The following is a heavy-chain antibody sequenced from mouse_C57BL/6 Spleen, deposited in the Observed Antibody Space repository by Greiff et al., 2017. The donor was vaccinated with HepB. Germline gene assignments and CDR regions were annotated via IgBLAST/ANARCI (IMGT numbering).Heavy chain of an antibody. CDR1: GFSFNTYA. CDR2: IRSKSNNYAT. D-gene: IGHD2-3*01. Sequence: EVKLVESGGGLVQPKGSLKLSCAASGFSFNTYAMNWVRQAPGKGLEWVARIRSKSNNYATYYADSVKDRFTISRDDSESMLYLQMNNLKTEDTAMYYCVRIYDGYLWDVWGTGTTVTVSS. J-gene: IGHJ1*03. CDR3: VRIYDGYLWDV. V-gene: IGHV10-1*01.